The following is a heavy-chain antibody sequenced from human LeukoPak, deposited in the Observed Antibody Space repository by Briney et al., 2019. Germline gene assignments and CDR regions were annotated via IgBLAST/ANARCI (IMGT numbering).Heavy chain of an antibody. D-gene: IGHD5-18*01. Sequence: GRSLRLSCAGSGFTFSSYGMHWVRQAQGKGLEWVAVIWYDGSNKYYADSVKGRFTISRDNSKNTLYLQMNGLRAEDTAVYYCARDRGYSYTLGGNWFDPWGQGTLVTVSS. CDR3: ARDRGYSYTLGGNWFDP. V-gene: IGHV3-33*01. J-gene: IGHJ5*02. CDR2: IWYDGSNK. CDR1: GFTFSSYG.